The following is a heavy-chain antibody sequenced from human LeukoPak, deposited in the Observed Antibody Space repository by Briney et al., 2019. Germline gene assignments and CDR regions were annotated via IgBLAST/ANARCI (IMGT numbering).Heavy chain of an antibody. CDR3: AGGPVYCSGGSCATSY. Sequence: SETLSLTCTVSGGSISTYYWSWIRQPPGKGLEWIGEINHSGSTNYNPSLESRVTISVDTSKNQFSLKLSSVTAADTAVYYCAGGPVYCSGGSCATSYWGQGTLVTVSS. CDR2: INHSGST. CDR1: GGSISTYY. J-gene: IGHJ4*02. D-gene: IGHD2-15*01. V-gene: IGHV4-34*01.